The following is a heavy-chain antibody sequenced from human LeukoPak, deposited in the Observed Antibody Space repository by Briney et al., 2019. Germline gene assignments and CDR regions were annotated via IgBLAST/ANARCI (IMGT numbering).Heavy chain of an antibody. Sequence: ASVKVSCKASGVTFSSYAISWVRQAPGQGLEWMGRIIPILGIANYAQKFQGRVTITADKSTSTAYMELSSLRSEDTAVYYCARDSTRVAEDYYYAMDVWGQGTTVTVSS. CDR2: IIPILGIA. CDR3: ARDSTRVAEDYYYAMDV. J-gene: IGHJ6*02. CDR1: GVTFSSYA. V-gene: IGHV1-69*04. D-gene: IGHD5/OR15-5a*01.